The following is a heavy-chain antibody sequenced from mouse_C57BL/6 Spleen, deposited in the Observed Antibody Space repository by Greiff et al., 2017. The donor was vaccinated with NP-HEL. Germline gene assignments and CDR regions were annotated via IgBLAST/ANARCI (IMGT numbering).Heavy chain of an antibody. Sequence: VQLQQSGPELVQPGDSVKISCKASGYSFTGYFMNWVMQSHGKSLEWIGRINPYNGDTFSNQKFTGKATLTVDKSSSTAHMELRSLTSEDSAVYYCARELTGGLDYWGQGTTLTVSS. CDR1: GYSFTGYF. V-gene: IGHV1-20*01. CDR3: ARELTGGLDY. J-gene: IGHJ2*01. D-gene: IGHD4-1*01. CDR2: INPYNGDT.